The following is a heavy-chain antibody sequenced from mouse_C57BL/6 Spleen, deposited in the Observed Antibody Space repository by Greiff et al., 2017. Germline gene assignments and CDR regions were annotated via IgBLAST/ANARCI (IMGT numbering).Heavy chain of an antibody. D-gene: IGHD2-3*01. CDR1: GYTFTSYW. CDR3: ARMVIYDGYLLAMDY. V-gene: IGHV1-55*01. Sequence: QVQLQQPGAELVKPGASVKMSCKASGYTFTSYWITWVKQRPGKGLEWIGDIYPGSGSTNYSEKFKSKATLTVDTSSSTAYMKLSILTSKDSAVYYSARMVIYDGYLLAMDYWGQGTSVTVSS. CDR2: IYPGSGST. J-gene: IGHJ4*01.